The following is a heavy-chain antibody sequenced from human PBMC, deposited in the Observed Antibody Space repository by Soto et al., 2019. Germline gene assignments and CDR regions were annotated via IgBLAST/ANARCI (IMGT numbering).Heavy chain of an antibody. CDR1: GGSVSSGSYY. CDR3: ARIPYYYYYGMDV. J-gene: IGHJ6*02. Sequence: SETLSLTCTVSGGSVSSGSYYWSWIRQPPGKGLEWIGYIYYGGSTNYNPSLKSRVTISVDTPKNQFSLKLSSVTAADTAVYYCARIPYYYYYGMDVWGQGTTVTVSS. CDR2: IYYGGST. V-gene: IGHV4-61*01.